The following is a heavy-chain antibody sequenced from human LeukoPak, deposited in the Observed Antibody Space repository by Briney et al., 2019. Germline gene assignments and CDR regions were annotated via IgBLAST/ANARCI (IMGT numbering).Heavy chain of an antibody. CDR3: AKDGNYYDSSGYGDY. J-gene: IGHJ4*02. D-gene: IGHD3-22*01. CDR1: GFTFSSYS. V-gene: IGHV3-30*02. Sequence: GGSLRLSCAASGFTFSSYSMHWVRQAPGKGLEWVAFIRYDGSNKYYADSVKGRFTISRDNSKNTLYLQMDSLRAEDTAVYYCAKDGNYYDSSGYGDYWGQGTLVTVSS. CDR2: IRYDGSNK.